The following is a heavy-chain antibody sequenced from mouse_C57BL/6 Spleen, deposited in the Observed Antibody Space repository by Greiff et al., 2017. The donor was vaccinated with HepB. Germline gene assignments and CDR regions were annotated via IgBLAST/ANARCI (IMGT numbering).Heavy chain of an antibody. D-gene: IGHD2-5*01. CDR1: GNTFTSYW. Sequence: QVQLQQPGAELVKPGASVKMSCKASGNTFTSYWITWVKQRPGQGLEWIGDIYPGSGRTNYNEKFKSRATLTVDTSSSTAYMQLSSLTSEDSAVYYCARIVTDYYAMDYWGQGTSVTVSS. V-gene: IGHV1-55*01. CDR2: IYPGSGRT. J-gene: IGHJ4*01. CDR3: ARIVTDYYAMDY.